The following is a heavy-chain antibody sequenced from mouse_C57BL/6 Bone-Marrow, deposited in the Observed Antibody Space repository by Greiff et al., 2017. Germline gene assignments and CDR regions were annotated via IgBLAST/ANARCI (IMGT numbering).Heavy chain of an antibody. CDR3: AREDYGSSQFAY. V-gene: IGHV5-4*01. J-gene: IGHJ3*01. CDR1: GFTFSSYA. Sequence: EVKLEESGGGLVKPGGSLKLSCAASGFTFSSYAMSWVRQTPEKRLEWVATISDGGSYTYYPDNVKGRFTISRDNAKNNLYLQMSHLKSEDTAMYYCAREDYGSSQFAYWGQGTLVTVSA. D-gene: IGHD1-1*01. CDR2: ISDGGSYT.